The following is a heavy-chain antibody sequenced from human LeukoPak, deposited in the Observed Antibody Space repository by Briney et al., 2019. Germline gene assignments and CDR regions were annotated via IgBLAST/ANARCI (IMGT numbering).Heavy chain of an antibody. CDR2: INHSGST. V-gene: IGHV4-34*01. CDR3: ARLSSGSYPYYYYMDV. D-gene: IGHD1-26*01. Sequence: SETLSLTCAVYGGSFSGYYWSWIRQPPGKGLEWIGEINHSGSTNYNPSLKSRVTISVDTSKNQFSLKLSSVTAADTAVYYCARLSSGSYPYYYYMDVWGKGTTVTVSS. J-gene: IGHJ6*03. CDR1: GGSFSGYY.